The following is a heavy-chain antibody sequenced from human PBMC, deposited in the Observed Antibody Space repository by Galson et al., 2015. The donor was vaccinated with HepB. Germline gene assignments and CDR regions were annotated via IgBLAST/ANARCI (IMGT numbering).Heavy chain of an antibody. CDR1: GFTFSNSA. J-gene: IGHJ4*02. Sequence: SLRLSCAASGFTFSNSAMHWIRQAPGKGLEWVAVIWYDGSNKYYGDSVRGRFTISRDNSKDTLYLEMNSLRGEDTAVYYCAKAGMYLWSGGFDYWGQGTLVTVSS. CDR2: IWYDGSNK. CDR3: AKAGMYLWSGGFDY. V-gene: IGHV3-33*06. D-gene: IGHD3-10*02.